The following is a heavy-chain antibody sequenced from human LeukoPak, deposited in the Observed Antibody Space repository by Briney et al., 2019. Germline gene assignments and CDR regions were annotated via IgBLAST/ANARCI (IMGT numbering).Heavy chain of an antibody. D-gene: IGHD3-3*01. CDR2: IYYSGST. CDR3: ARGRGEGSY. CDR1: GGSISNYH. J-gene: IGHJ4*02. V-gene: IGHV4-59*01. Sequence: SETLSLTCTVSGGSISNYHWGWIRQPPGKGLEWIGYIYYSGSTNDNPSLKSRVTISVDTSKNQFSLKLRSVTAADTAVYYCARGRGEGSYWGQGTLVTVSS.